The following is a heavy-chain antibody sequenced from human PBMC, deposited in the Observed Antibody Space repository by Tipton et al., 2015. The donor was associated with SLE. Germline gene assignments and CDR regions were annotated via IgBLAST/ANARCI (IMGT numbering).Heavy chain of an antibody. Sequence: LRLSCAVYGGSFSGYYWSWIRQPPGKGLECIGEINHSGSTNYNPSLKSRVTISVDTSKNQFSLKLSSVTAADTAVYYCAREPVYYCYYMDVWGKGATVTASS. V-gene: IGHV4-34*01. J-gene: IGHJ6*03. CDR3: AREPVYYCYYMDV. CDR2: INHSGST. CDR1: GGSFSGYY.